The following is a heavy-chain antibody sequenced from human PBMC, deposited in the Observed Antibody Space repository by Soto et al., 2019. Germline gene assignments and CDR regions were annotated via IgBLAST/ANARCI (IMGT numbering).Heavy chain of an antibody. CDR3: ARDQRDNWTPNDFDY. CDR2: ISRSSSTT. CDR1: GFPFSLYA. Sequence: GGSLRLSCTASGFPFSLYAMILVLPAPGKGLEWVSAISRSSSTTYYADSVKGRFTISRDNAKNSLYLQMNSLRAEDTAVYYCARDQRDNWTPNDFDYWGQGTLVTVSS. V-gene: IGHV3-48*01. J-gene: IGHJ4*02. D-gene: IGHD1-20*01.